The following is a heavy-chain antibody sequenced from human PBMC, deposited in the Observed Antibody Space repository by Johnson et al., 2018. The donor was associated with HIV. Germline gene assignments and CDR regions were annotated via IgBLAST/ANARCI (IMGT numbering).Heavy chain of an antibody. CDR2: ISSGGGTI. J-gene: IGHJ3*02. CDR3: AKDEALGWELDPDAFDI. D-gene: IGHD1-26*01. V-gene: IGHV3-11*04. Sequence: QVQLVESGGGLVKPGGSLRLSCAASGFTISDYYMSWIRQAPGKGLEWVSYISSGGGTIYYADSVKGRFTISRDNAKNSLYLQMNSLRAEDTAVYYCAKDEALGWELDPDAFDIWGQGTMVNVSS. CDR1: GFTISDYY.